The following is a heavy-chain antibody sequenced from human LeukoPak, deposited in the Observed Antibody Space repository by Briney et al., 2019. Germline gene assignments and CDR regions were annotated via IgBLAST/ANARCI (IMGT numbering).Heavy chain of an antibody. D-gene: IGHD3-10*01. J-gene: IGHJ5*02. Sequence: SETLSLTCAVYGGSFSGYYWSWIRQPPGKGLEWIGYIYYSGSTNYNPFLKSRVTISVDTSKNQFSLKLSSVTAADTAVYYCARAVVIGWFDPWGQGTLVTVSS. CDR1: GGSFSGYY. V-gene: IGHV4-59*01. CDR2: IYYSGST. CDR3: ARAVVIGWFDP.